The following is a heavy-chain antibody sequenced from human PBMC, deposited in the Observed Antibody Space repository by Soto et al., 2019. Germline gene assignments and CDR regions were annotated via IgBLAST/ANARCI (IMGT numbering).Heavy chain of an antibody. V-gene: IGHV3-30*18. CDR1: GFTLSNYG. J-gene: IGHJ6*02. CDR3: AKCLSYYYYGMDV. Sequence: ALRLSCAPSGFTLSNYGMHWVRQCPGKGLEWVAVISYDGSNKYYADSVKGRFTISRDNSKNTLYLQMNSLRAEDTAVYYCAKCLSYYYYGMDVWGQGTTVTVSS. CDR2: ISYDGSNK.